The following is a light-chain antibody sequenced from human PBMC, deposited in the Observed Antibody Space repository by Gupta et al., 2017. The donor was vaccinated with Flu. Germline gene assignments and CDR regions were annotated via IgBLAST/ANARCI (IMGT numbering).Light chain of an antibody. CDR1: QNIFYRSNNMSY. CDR2: WAS. CDR3: QQDGSTPQT. J-gene: IGKJ2*01. V-gene: IGKV4-1*01. Sequence: DIVLTQSPDSLAVSLGERATIKCKSSQNIFYRSNNMSYLAWYQQKPGQPPKLLIYWASTRESGVPDRFRGSGSGTDFTLTISSLQAEDVAVYYCQQDGSTPQTFGQGTKLEIE.